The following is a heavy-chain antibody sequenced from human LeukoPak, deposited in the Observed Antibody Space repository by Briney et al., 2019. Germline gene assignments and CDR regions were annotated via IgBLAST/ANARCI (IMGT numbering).Heavy chain of an antibody. CDR2: ISYDGSNK. V-gene: IGHV3-30*04. CDR1: GFTFSSYA. CDR3: AREVVVAATYPYYYYMDV. J-gene: IGHJ6*03. Sequence: GESLKISCAASGFTFSSYAMHWVRQAPGKGLEWVAVISYDGSNKYYADSVKGRFTISRDNSKNTLYLQMNSLRAEDTAVYYCAREVVVAATYPYYYYMDVWGKGTTVTVSS. D-gene: IGHD2-15*01.